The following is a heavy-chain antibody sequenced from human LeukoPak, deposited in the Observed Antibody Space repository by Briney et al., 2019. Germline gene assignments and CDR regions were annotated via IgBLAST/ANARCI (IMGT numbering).Heavy chain of an antibody. V-gene: IGHV4-4*07. D-gene: IGHD3-16*01. Sequence: SETLSLTCTVSGGSISSYYWTWIRQPAGKGLEWIGRIYTTGSTNFNPSLRSRVTMSVDMSKSQFSLKLSSVTAADTAVYYCAREEHVGANFDYWGQGTLVTVSS. CDR1: GGSISSYY. CDR3: AREEHVGANFDY. J-gene: IGHJ4*02. CDR2: IYTTGST.